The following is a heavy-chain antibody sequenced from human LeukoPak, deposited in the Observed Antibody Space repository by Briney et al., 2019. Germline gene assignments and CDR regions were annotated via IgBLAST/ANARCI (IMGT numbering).Heavy chain of an antibody. CDR2: ISAYNGNT. CDR3: ARDLRSYGGSLDY. CDR1: GYTFTGYY. Sequence: GASVKVSCKASGYTFTGYYMHWVRQAPGQGLEWMGWISAYNGNTNYAQKLQGRVTMATDTSTSTAYMELRSLRSDDTAVYYCARDLRSYGGSLDYWGQGTLVTVSS. V-gene: IGHV1-18*04. J-gene: IGHJ4*02. D-gene: IGHD3-16*01.